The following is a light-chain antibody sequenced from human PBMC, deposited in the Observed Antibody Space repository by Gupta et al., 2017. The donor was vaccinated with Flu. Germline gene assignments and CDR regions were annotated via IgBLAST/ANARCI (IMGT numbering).Light chain of an antibody. CDR2: EVN. CDR3: CSYGINDV. CDR1: SRDIGGNNY. Sequence: QSALPQPPSASGSPGQSVAISSTGTSRDIGGNNYVSWYQQHPGKAPKLMIYEVNKRPSGVPDRFSGSKSVNTASLTVAGLQDEDEADYYCCSYGINDVFGTGTKVTVL. J-gene: IGLJ1*01. V-gene: IGLV2-8*01.